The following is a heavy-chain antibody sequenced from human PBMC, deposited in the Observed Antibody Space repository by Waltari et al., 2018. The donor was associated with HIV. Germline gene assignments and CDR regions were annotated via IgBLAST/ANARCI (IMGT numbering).Heavy chain of an antibody. CDR1: GLIFSVYG. Sequence: VLLVEFGGGVDLPGKSLILPCAASGLIFSVYGTHSVRQAPGKGLEWVAIISNDGNKKDYADFAKGRFTISRDNYKNTLYLHMNSLRVDDTAVYSCAKITSVGPYDVFDIWGQGTMVTVS. V-gene: IGHV3-30*18. D-gene: IGHD3-16*01. J-gene: IGHJ3*02. CDR3: AKITSVGPYDVFDI. CDR2: ISNDGNKK.